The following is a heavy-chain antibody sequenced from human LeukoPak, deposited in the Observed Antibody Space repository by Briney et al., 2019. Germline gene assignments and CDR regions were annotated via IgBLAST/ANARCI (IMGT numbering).Heavy chain of an antibody. CDR2: INPNSGGT. Sequence: GASVKVSCKAAGYTFTDYYMHWVRQAPGQGLEGMGWINPNSGGTNYSQKFQGRGTMTRDKSISTAYMELYSLRSDDTAVYYCARDPPGVRYGRPIFDFWGQGTLVTVSS. CDR3: ARDPPGVRYGRPIFDF. V-gene: IGHV1-2*02. D-gene: IGHD2-8*01. CDR1: GYTFTDYY. J-gene: IGHJ4*02.